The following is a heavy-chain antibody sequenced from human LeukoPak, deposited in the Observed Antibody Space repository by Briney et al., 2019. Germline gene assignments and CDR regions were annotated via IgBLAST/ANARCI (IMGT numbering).Heavy chain of an antibody. J-gene: IGHJ4*02. CDR1: GGSISSGGYY. CDR2: IYHSGST. D-gene: IGHD6-13*01. Sequence: PSQTLSLTCTVSGGSISSGGYYWSWIRQPPGKGLEWIGYIYHSGSTYYNPSLKSRVTISVDTSKNQFSLNLSSVTAADTAVYYCATSHDSSSWYVYWGQGTLVTVSS. V-gene: IGHV4-30-2*02. CDR3: ATSHDSSSWYVY.